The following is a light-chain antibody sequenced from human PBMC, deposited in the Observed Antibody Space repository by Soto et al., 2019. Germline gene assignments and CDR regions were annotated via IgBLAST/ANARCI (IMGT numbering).Light chain of an antibody. CDR2: DAS. CDR3: QQYNSYHT. V-gene: IGKV1-5*01. CDR1: QYISNW. Sequence: DIQMTQSPSTLSASVGDRVTITCRASQYISNWVAWYQQKPGKAPKLLIYDASTLESGVPSRFGGRASGTECTLPIGSLQPYDFATYFCQQYNSYHTFGQGTKLEIK. J-gene: IGKJ2*01.